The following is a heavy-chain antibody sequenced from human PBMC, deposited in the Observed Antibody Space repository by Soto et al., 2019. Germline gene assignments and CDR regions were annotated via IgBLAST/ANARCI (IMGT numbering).Heavy chain of an antibody. J-gene: IGHJ6*02. D-gene: IGHD2-15*01. Sequence: PGGSLRLSCAASGFTFSNYGMHWVRQAPGKGLEWVAVISYDGSNKYYADSVKGRFTISRDNSKNTLNLQMNSLRAEDTAVYYCAKGGIVYDYYYYGMDVWGQGTTVTVSS. CDR2: ISYDGSNK. V-gene: IGHV3-30*18. CDR1: GFTFSNYG. CDR3: AKGGIVYDYYYYGMDV.